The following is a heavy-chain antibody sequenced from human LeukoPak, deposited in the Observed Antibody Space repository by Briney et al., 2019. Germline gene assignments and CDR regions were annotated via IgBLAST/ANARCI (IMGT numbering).Heavy chain of an antibody. D-gene: IGHD6-13*01. CDR1: GGSISSSNW. V-gene: IGHV4-4*02. J-gene: IGHJ3*02. CDR3: ARFRIAAAVAFDI. Sequence: SETLSLTCAVSGGSISSSNWWSWVRQPPGKGLEWTGEIYHSGSTNYNPSLKSRVTISVDKSKNQFSLKLSSVTAADTAVYYCARFRIAAAVAFDIWGQGTMVTVSS. CDR2: IYHSGST.